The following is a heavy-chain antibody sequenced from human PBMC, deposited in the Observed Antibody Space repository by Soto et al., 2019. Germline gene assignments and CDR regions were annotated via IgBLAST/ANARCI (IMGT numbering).Heavy chain of an antibody. V-gene: IGHV1-46*01. D-gene: IGHD6-6*01. Sequence: ASVKVSCKASGYTFTSYYMHWVRQAPGQGLEWMRIINPSGGSTSYAQKFQGRVTMTRDTSTSTVYMELSSLRSEDTAVYYCARTIAARDRFDYWGQGTLVTVSS. CDR1: GYTFTSYY. CDR3: ARTIAARDRFDY. J-gene: IGHJ4*02. CDR2: INPSGGST.